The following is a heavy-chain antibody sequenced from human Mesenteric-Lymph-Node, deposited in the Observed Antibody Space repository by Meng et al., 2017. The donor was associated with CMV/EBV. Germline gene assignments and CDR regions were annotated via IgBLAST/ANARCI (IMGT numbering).Heavy chain of an antibody. D-gene: IGHD2-21*02. J-gene: IGHJ4*02. Sequence: GESLKISCAASGFTFSTYWMHWVRQVPGKGLVWVSCVNSDGSITIYADSVKGRFTISRDNAKSSLYLQMDSLRAEDTAVYYCARDALTAEYYFDYWGRGTLVTVSS. CDR3: ARDALTAEYYFDY. CDR1: GFTFSTYW. V-gene: IGHV3-74*01. CDR2: VNSDGSIT.